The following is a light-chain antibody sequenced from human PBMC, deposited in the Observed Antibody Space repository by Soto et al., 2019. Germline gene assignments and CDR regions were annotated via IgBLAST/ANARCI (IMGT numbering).Light chain of an antibody. CDR1: QSVSSSY. J-gene: IGKJ5*01. CDR3: QQYGNSPIT. V-gene: IGKV3-20*01. CDR2: GTS. Sequence: EIVLTQSPGTLSLSPGERDTLSCRASQSVSSSYLAWYQQKPGQAPRLLIYGTSSRATGIPDRFSGSGSGTDFTLTISRLEPEDFAVYYCQQYGNSPITFGQGTRLEIK.